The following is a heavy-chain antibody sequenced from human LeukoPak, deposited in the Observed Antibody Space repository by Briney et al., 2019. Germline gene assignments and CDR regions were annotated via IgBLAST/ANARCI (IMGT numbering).Heavy chain of an antibody. CDR3: ASDLIAAGGSTLGS. V-gene: IGHV4-39*02. CDR2: LSYSGST. J-gene: IGHJ5*02. D-gene: IGHD6-13*01. CDR1: GGSFTTSGYY. Sequence: SETLSLTCTVSGGSFTTSGYYWGWIRQPPGKGLEWIGCLSYSGSTYYNPSLKGRVTISLDTSKNHFSPNLTSVTAADTAVYYCASDLIAAGGSTLGSWGQGTLVTVSS.